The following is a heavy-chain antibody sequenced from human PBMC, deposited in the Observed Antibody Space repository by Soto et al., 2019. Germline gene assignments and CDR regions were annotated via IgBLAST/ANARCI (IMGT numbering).Heavy chain of an antibody. CDR3: AGDNGYSGYDPFDY. Sequence: QVQLQESGPGLVKPSETLSLTCTVSGGSISSYYWSWIRQPPGKGLEWIGYIYDSGSTNYNPSLKRRGTISVDTSKNQFALELGSVTAADTAGYYCAGDNGYSGYDPFDYWGQGTLVTVSS. CDR2: IYDSGST. D-gene: IGHD5-12*01. J-gene: IGHJ4*02. CDR1: GGSISSYY. V-gene: IGHV4-59*01.